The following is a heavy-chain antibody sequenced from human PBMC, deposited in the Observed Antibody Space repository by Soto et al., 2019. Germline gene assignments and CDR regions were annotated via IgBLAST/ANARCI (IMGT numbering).Heavy chain of an antibody. V-gene: IGHV3-7*03. CDR3: ARILCSSTSCYTFDY. J-gene: IGHJ4*02. CDR1: GFTFSSYW. D-gene: IGHD2-2*02. Sequence: GGSLRLSCAASGFTFSSYWMSWVRQAPGKGLEWVANMRQDGSGKYYVDSVKGRFTISRDNAKNSLYLQMNSLRAEDTAVYYCARILCSSTSCYTFDYWGQGTLVTVSS. CDR2: MRQDGSGK.